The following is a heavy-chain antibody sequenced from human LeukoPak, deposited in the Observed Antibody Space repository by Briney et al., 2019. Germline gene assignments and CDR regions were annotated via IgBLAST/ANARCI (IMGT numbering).Heavy chain of an antibody. CDR1: GGSTSSSSYY. CDR3: ARKGGRNEAPDY. J-gene: IGHJ4*02. V-gene: IGHV4-39*07. CDR2: IYYSGST. D-gene: IGHD3-16*01. Sequence: SETLSLTCTVSGGSTSSSSYYWGWIRQPPGKGLEWIGSIYYSGSTYYNPSLKSRVTISVDTSKNQFSLKLSSVTAADTAVYYCARKGGRNEAPDYWGQGTLVTVSS.